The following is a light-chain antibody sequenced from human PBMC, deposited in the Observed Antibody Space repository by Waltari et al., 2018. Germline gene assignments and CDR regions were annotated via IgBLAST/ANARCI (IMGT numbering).Light chain of an antibody. CDR3: QQYGTSSYT. V-gene: IGKV3-20*01. CDR2: GAS. Sequence: ESVLTQSPGTLSVSQGDRDTLSCRASQSVSSSYFAWYQQKPGQAPRLLIYGASSRATGIPDRFSGSGSGTDFTLTISRLEPEDFAVYYCQQYGTSSYTFGQGTKLEIK. J-gene: IGKJ2*01. CDR1: QSVSSSY.